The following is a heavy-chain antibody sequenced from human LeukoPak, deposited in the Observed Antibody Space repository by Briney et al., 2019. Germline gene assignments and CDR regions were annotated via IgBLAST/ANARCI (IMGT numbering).Heavy chain of an antibody. CDR3: ARDFASTPNWELDY. D-gene: IGHD7-27*01. Sequence: GASVKVSCKASGYTFTDYYIHWVRQAPGQGLEWMGRINPKSGGPEYAQDFQGRVTMTRDTSINTADVELGSLTSDDTAVYYCARDFASTPNWELDYWGQGTPVTV. CDR1: GYTFTDYY. J-gene: IGHJ4*02. CDR2: INPKSGGP. V-gene: IGHV1-2*06.